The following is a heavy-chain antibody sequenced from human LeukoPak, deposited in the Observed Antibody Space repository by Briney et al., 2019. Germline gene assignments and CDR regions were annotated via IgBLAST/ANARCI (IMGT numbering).Heavy chain of an antibody. J-gene: IGHJ6*03. Sequence: GGSLRLSCAASGFTLSTYGMHWVRPAPGKGLEWVAGIWYDGSIKYYTDSVKGRFTISRDNSKNTLYLQMNSLRAEDTAVYYCARENAVMAADNYYYYYMDVWGIGTTVTVS. V-gene: IGHV3-33*08. CDR2: IWYDGSIK. D-gene: IGHD3-16*01. CDR1: GFTLSTYG. CDR3: ARENAVMAADNYYYYYMDV.